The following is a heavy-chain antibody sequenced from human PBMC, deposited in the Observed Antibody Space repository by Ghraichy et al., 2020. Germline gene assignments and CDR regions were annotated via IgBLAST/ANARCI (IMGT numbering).Heavy chain of an antibody. CDR1: GGSISSSSYY. CDR3: ARQGSSGWLAY. Sequence: SQTLSLTCTVSGGSISSSSYYWGWIRQPPGKGLEWIGSIYYSGSTYYNPSLKSRVTISVDTSKNQFSLKLSSVTAADTAVYYCARQGSSGWLAYWGQGTLVTVSS. V-gene: IGHV4-39*07. CDR2: IYYSGST. J-gene: IGHJ4*02. D-gene: IGHD6-19*01.